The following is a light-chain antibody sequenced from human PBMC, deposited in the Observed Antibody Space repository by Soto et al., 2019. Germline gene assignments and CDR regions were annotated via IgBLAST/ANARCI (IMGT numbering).Light chain of an antibody. CDR3: QQYKSWPIT. CDR2: DTS. Sequence: EIVMTQSPATLSVSPGEGATLSCRASQGIGDTLAWYQQKPGQTPRLLIYDTSIRATGVPDRFSGSGSGTDFTLTISGLQSEDSAIYFCQQYKSWPITFGQGTRLEIK. V-gene: IGKV3-15*01. J-gene: IGKJ5*01. CDR1: QGIGDT.